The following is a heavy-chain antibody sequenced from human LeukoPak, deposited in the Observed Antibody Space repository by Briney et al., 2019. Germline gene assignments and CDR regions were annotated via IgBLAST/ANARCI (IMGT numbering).Heavy chain of an antibody. CDR3: ARDRITIFGVVES. CDR1: GFTFTSYT. CDR2: ISSSSSYI. J-gene: IGHJ5*01. Sequence: GGSLRLSCAASGFTFTSYTMNWVRQAPGKGLAWVSSISSSSSYIYYADSVKGRFTISRDNAKNSLYLQMNSLRAEDTAVYYCARDRITIFGVVESWGQGTLVTVSS. V-gene: IGHV3-21*01. D-gene: IGHD3-3*01.